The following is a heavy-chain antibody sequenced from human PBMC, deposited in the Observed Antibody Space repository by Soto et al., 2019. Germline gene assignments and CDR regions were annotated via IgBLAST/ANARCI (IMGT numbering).Heavy chain of an antibody. D-gene: IGHD2-15*01. CDR1: GGSISSFYYF. V-gene: IGHV4-39*01. Sequence: QLQLQESGPGLVKPSETLSLTCTVSGGSISSFYYFWGWIRQPPGKVLEWIGTIYYSGNTYYNPTLHSRVTITVDTSKKQFTLTLRSVTAADTAVYYCARGGGSTFNWFDPWGQGTLVTVSP. CDR2: IYYSGNT. J-gene: IGHJ5*02. CDR3: ARGGGSTFNWFDP.